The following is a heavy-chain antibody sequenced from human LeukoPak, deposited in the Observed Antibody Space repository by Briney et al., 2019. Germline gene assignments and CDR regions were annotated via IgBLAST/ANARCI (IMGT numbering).Heavy chain of an antibody. J-gene: IGHJ6*03. CDR3: ARRHDYSKDPVEYYYYYMDV. CDR1: GFTFSSYA. Sequence: GGSLRLSCAASGFTFSSYAMHWVRQAPGKGLEWVAVISYDGSNKYYADSVKGRFTISRDNSKNTLYLQMNSLRAEDTAVYYCARRHDYSKDPVEYYYYYMDVWGKGTTVTVSS. D-gene: IGHD4-11*01. V-gene: IGHV3-30-3*01. CDR2: ISYDGSNK.